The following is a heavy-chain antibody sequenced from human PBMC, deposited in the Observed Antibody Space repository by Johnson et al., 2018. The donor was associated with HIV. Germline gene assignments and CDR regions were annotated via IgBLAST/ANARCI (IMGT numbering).Heavy chain of an antibody. CDR2: TNNDGSTT. D-gene: IGHD3-10*01. CDR3: ARRVGWTFEEAFDI. Sequence: VQLVESGGGLVQPGRSLRLSCSVSGLTFNNYPMHWVRQAPGKGLVWVSRTNNDGSTTTYADSVKGRFTVSRDKVKNTLHLQMNSLRAEDTAVYYCARRVGWTFEEAFDIWGQGTMVTVSS. J-gene: IGHJ3*02. CDR1: GLTFNNYP. V-gene: IGHV3-74*02.